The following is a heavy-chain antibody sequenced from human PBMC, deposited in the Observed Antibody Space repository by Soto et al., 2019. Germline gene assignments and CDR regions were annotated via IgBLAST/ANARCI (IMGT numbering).Heavy chain of an antibody. Sequence: PGESLKISCKGSGYGFTSYWIGWVRQMPGKGLEWMGIIYPGDSDTRYSPSFQGQVTISADKSISTAYLQWSSLKASDTAMYYCALVGGKDIVVVPAAIRLGDYYGMDVWGQGTTVTVSS. CDR3: ALVGGKDIVVVPAAIRLGDYYGMDV. D-gene: IGHD2-2*02. V-gene: IGHV5-51*01. J-gene: IGHJ6*02. CDR1: GYGFTSYW. CDR2: IYPGDSDT.